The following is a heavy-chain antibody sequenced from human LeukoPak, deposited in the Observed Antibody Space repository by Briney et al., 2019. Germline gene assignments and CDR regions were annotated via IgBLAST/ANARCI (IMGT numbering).Heavy chain of an antibody. D-gene: IGHD6-19*01. CDR3: ARDLGSGTDY. J-gene: IGHJ4*02. V-gene: IGHV3-53*01. CDR1: GSTFSSYS. Sequence: GGSLRLSCAASGSTFSSYSMNWVRQAPGKGLEWVSVIYSGSRTYYADSVKGRFTISRDNSKNTLYLQMNSLRAEDTAVYYCARDLGSGTDYWGQGTLVTVSS. CDR2: IYSGSRT.